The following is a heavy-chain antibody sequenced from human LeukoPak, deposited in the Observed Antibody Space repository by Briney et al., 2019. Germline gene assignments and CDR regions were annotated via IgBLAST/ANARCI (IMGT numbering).Heavy chain of an antibody. CDR3: ARQKETTDSGFDY. D-gene: IGHD4-17*01. Sequence: SETLFLTCTVSGGSICSSSYYWGWIRQPPGKGLEWIGSIYYSGSTYYNPSLKSRVTISVDTSKNQFSLKLSSVTAADTAVYYCARQKETTDSGFDYWGQGTLVTVSS. V-gene: IGHV4-39*01. CDR1: GGSICSSSYY. J-gene: IGHJ4*02. CDR2: IYYSGST.